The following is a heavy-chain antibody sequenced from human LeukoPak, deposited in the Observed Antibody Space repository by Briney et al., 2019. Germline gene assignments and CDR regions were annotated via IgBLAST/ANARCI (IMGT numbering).Heavy chain of an antibody. CDR1: GGSISSYY. V-gene: IGHV4-59*01. J-gene: IGHJ6*04. CDR3: ARDRYYYDSSGYYKLDV. D-gene: IGHD3-22*01. CDR2: IYYSGST. Sequence: PSETLSLTCTVSGGSISSYYWSWIRQPPGKGLEWIGYIYYSGSTNYNPSLKSRVTISVDTSKNQFSLKLSSVTAADTAVYYCARDRYYYDSSGYYKLDVWGKGTTVTISS.